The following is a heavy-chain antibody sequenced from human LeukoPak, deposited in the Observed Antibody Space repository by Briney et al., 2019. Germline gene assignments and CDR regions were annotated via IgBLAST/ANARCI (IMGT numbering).Heavy chain of an antibody. CDR3: ARSGMVRGASNWFDP. CDR1: GYTFTGYY. Sequence: ASVKVSCKASGYTFTGYYMHWVRQAPGQGLEWMGWINPSSGGTNYAQKLQGRVTMTTDTSTSTAYMELRSLRSDDTAVYYCARSGMVRGASNWFDPWGQGTLVTVSS. D-gene: IGHD3-10*01. V-gene: IGHV1-2*02. CDR2: INPSSGGT. J-gene: IGHJ5*02.